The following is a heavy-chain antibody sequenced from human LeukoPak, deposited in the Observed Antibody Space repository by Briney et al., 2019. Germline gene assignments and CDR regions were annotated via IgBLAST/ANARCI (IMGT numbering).Heavy chain of an antibody. CDR1: GFTFSSYS. J-gene: IGHJ6*02. D-gene: IGHD2-2*01. CDR2: INSDSSAI. CDR3: ARVRAGYCTSTSCYTGMDV. V-gene: IGHV3-48*01. Sequence: GGSLRLSSVASGFTFSSYSMNWVRQAPGKGLDWISGINSDSSAIYYADSVRGRFTISRDNSKFTLYMQMNSLRAEDTAVYYCARVRAGYCTSTSCYTGMDVWGQGTTVTVSS.